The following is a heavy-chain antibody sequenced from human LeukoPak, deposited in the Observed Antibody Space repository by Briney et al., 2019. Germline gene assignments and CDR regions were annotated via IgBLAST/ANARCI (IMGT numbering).Heavy chain of an antibody. CDR1: GGSISSSSYY. V-gene: IGHV4-39*07. CDR2: IYYSGGT. Sequence: SETLSLTCTVSGGSISSSSYYWGWIRQPPGKGLEWIGSIYYSGGTYYNPSLKSRVTISVDTSKNQFSLKLSSVTAADTAVYYCARRASSGSYRAEEFDPWGQGTLVTVSS. D-gene: IGHD1-26*01. CDR3: ARRASSGSYRAEEFDP. J-gene: IGHJ5*02.